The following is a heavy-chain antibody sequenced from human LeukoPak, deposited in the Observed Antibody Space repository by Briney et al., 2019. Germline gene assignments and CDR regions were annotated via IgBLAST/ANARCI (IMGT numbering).Heavy chain of an antibody. CDR2: IIPIFGTA. D-gene: IGHD5-12*01. Sequence: SVKVSCKASGGTFSSYAISWVRQAPGQGLEWMGGIIPIFGTANYAQKFQGRVTITADESTSAAYMELSSLRSEDTAVYYCARVGWPPSKRGYSGYDYGGDYWGQGTLVTVSS. CDR1: GGTFSSYA. J-gene: IGHJ4*02. V-gene: IGHV1-69*13. CDR3: ARVGWPPSKRGYSGYDYGGDY.